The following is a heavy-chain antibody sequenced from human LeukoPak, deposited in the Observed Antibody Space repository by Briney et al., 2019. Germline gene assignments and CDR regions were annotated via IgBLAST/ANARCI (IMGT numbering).Heavy chain of an antibody. Sequence: ASVKVSCKASGYTFTSYYMHWVRQAPGQGLEWMGIINPSGGSTSYAQKFQGRVTITADESTSTAYMELSSLRSEDTAVYYCASEATCGGSCSYFDYWGQGTLVTVSS. D-gene: IGHD2-15*01. CDR2: INPSGGST. CDR1: GYTFTSYY. CDR3: ASEATCGGSCSYFDY. J-gene: IGHJ4*02. V-gene: IGHV1-46*01.